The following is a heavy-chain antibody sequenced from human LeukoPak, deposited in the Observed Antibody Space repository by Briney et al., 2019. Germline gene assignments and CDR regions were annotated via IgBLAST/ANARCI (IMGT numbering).Heavy chain of an antibody. Sequence: KPSETLSLTCTVSGGSISSGDYYWRWIRQPPGKGLGWIGYIYYSGSTYYNPSLKSRVTISVDTSKNQFSLKLSSVTAADTAVYYCAREEEAAPYGMDVWGQGTTVTVSS. CDR2: IYYSGST. CDR1: GGSISSGDYY. J-gene: IGHJ6*02. CDR3: AREEEAAPYGMDV. V-gene: IGHV4-30-4*01. D-gene: IGHD6-6*01.